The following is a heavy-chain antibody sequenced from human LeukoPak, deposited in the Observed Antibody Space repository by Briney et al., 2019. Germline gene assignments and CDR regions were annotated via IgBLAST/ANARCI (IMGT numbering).Heavy chain of an antibody. CDR1: GYTFTGYH. V-gene: IGHV1-2*02. CDR2: INPNSGGT. J-gene: IGHJ4*02. D-gene: IGHD6-19*01. Sequence: ASVKVSCKASGYTFTGYHMHWVRQAPGQGLEWMGWINPNSGGTKYAQKFQGRVTMTRDTSISTAYMELSGLRSDDTAVYYCARDLATSGWTGAFDYWGQGTLVTVSS. CDR3: ARDLATSGWTGAFDY.